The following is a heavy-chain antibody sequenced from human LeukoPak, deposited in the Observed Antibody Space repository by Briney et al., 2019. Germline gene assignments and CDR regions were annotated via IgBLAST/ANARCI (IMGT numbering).Heavy chain of an antibody. CDR2: ISSGSSFI. D-gene: IGHD1-1*01. CDR3: ARRTDSEV. J-gene: IGHJ6*04. CDR1: GFTFGSYA. Sequence: PGGSLRLSCAASGFTFGSYAMNWVRQAPGKGLEWVSSISSGSSFIYYADSVKGRFTISRDNAKNSLYLQMNSLRAEDTAVYYCARRTDSEVWGKGTTVTVSS. V-gene: IGHV3-21*01.